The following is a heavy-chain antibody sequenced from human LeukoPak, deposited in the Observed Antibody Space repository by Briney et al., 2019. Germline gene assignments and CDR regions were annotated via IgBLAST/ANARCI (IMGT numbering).Heavy chain of an antibody. V-gene: IGHV3-15*01. CDR2: IKSITDGGTI. CDR1: GFTFSSYW. J-gene: IGHJ4*02. Sequence: GGSLRLSCEASGFTFSSYWMRWVRQAPGKGLEWVGRIKSITDGGTIDYAETVKGRFTVSRDDSKNTLFLQMNSLKTEDTAVYYCTTDPCGESCCYGGQGTLVTGAS. D-gene: IGHD2-15*01. CDR3: TTDPCGESCCY.